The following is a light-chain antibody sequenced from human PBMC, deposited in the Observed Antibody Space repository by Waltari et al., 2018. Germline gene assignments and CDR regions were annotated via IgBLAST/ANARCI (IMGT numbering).Light chain of an antibody. CDR3: QQSYSTPQT. CDR1: QSIRSY. V-gene: IGKV1-39*01. Sequence: DIQMTQSPSSLSASVGDRVTITCLASQSIRSYLNWYQQKPGKAPKLLIYSASSLQSGVPSRFSGSGSGTDFTLTISSLQPEDFATYYCQQSYSTPQTFGQGTKLEIK. CDR2: SAS. J-gene: IGKJ2*01.